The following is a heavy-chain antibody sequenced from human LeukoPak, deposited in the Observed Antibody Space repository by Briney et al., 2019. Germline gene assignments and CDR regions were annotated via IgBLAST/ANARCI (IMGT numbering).Heavy chain of an antibody. V-gene: IGHV3-69-1*02. J-gene: IGHJ4*02. CDR3: TRASFGGNPYFDY. CDR1: GFTFNIYD. CDR2: IRSSNYI. Sequence: PGGSLRLSCAASGFTFNIYDMNWARQAPGKGLERVSSIRSSNYIFYADSVRGRFTISRDNAENSLYLQMNSLRAEDTAVYYCTRASFGGNPYFDYWGQGTLVTVSS. D-gene: IGHD4-23*01.